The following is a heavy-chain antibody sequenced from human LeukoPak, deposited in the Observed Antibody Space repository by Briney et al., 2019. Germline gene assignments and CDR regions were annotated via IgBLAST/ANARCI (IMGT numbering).Heavy chain of an antibody. Sequence: SETLSLTCTVSGGSISSGGYYWSWIRQPPGKGLEWIGYIYRSGSTYYNPSLKSRVTISVDRSKNQFSLNLTSVTAADTAVYYCARDSYGDHFFDYWGQGTLVTVSS. J-gene: IGHJ4*02. V-gene: IGHV4-30-2*01. D-gene: IGHD4-17*01. CDR1: GGSISSGGYY. CDR2: IYRSGST. CDR3: ARDSYGDHFFDY.